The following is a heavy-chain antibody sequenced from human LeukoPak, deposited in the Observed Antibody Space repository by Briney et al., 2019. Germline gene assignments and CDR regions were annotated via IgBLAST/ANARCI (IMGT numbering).Heavy chain of an antibody. CDR2: INPSGGST. D-gene: IGHD3-22*01. Sequence: ASVKVSCEASGYTFTSYYMHWVRQAPGQGLEWMGIINPSGGSTSYAQKFQGRVTMTRDTSTSTVYMEPSSLRSEDTAVYYCARGAPAGDSSGYYYYYYYYGMDVWGQGTTVTVSS. CDR1: GYTFTSYY. J-gene: IGHJ6*02. CDR3: ARGAPAGDSSGYYYYYYYYGMDV. V-gene: IGHV1-46*01.